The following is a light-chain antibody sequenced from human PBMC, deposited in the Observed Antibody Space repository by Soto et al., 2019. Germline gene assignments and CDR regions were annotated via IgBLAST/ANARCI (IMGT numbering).Light chain of an antibody. CDR2: EVT. CDR3: SSFTSSSTVL. Sequence: QSALTQPASVSGSPGQSITTSCTGANSDVGAYNYVSWFQQHPGKAPKLMIYEVTNRPSGVSSRFSGSKSGNTASLTISGLQAEDEADYYCSSFTSSSTVLFGGGTKVTVL. J-gene: IGLJ2*01. CDR1: NSDVGAYNY. V-gene: IGLV2-14*01.